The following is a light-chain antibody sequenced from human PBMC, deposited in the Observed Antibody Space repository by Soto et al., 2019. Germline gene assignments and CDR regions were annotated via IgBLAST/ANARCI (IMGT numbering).Light chain of an antibody. CDR2: GAS. J-gene: IGKJ5*01. CDR3: QQYTNWPPNT. CDR1: QSVSSN. V-gene: IGKV3-15*01. Sequence: EIVMTQSPATLSVSPEERATLSCRASQSVSSNLAWYQQKPGQAPRLLICGASTRATGIPARFSGSGSGTGFTLTISSLQSEDFAVYYCQQYTNWPPNTFGQGTRLEIK.